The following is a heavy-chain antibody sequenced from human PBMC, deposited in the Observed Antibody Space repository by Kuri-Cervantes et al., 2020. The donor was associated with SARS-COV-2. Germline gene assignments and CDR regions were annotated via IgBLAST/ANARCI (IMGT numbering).Heavy chain of an antibody. D-gene: IGHD3-3*01. CDR1: GGSFSGYY. CDR3: ARSKSWRWFDP. Sequence: SETLSLTCAVYGGSFSGYYWSWIRQPPGKGLEWIGEINHSGSTNYNPSRKSRVTISVDTSKNQFSLKLSSVTAADTAVYYCARSKSWRWFDPWGQGTLVTVSS. V-gene: IGHV4-34*01. J-gene: IGHJ5*02. CDR2: INHSGST.